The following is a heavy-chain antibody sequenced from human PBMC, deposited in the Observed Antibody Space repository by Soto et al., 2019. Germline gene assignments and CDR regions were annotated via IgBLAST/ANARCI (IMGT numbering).Heavy chain of an antibody. Sequence: QVQLVQSGAEVKKPGASMKVSCKASGYTFTTYGLSWVRQAPGQGLEWMGWVSPYNGHTTYAQKHQGRVTITTATTTTTAFLELRSLRSDDTAIYYCARLYYELLTVFYNVGAAHAFDFWGQGTMVTVSS. V-gene: IGHV1-18*01. CDR2: VSPYNGHT. J-gene: IGHJ3*01. CDR1: GYTFTTYG. D-gene: IGHD3-9*01. CDR3: ARLYYELLTVFYNVGAAHAFDF.